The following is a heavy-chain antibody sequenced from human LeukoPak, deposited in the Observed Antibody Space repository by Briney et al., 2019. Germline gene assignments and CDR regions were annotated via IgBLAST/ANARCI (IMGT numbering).Heavy chain of an antibody. Sequence: ASVKVSCKASGYTFTSYDINWVRQATGQGLEWMGWMNPNSGNTGYAQKFQGRVTITRNTSISTAYMELSSLRSEDTAVYYCARAESSSWSYYYYYMDVWGKGTTVTVSS. CDR3: ARAESSSWSYYYYYMDV. V-gene: IGHV1-8*03. CDR2: MNPNSGNT. D-gene: IGHD6-13*01. CDR1: GYTFTSYD. J-gene: IGHJ6*03.